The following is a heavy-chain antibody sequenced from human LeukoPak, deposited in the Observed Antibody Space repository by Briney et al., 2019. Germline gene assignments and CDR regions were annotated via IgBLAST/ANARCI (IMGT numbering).Heavy chain of an antibody. CDR2: ISAGSYTI. CDR1: GFTFSNYN. J-gene: IGHJ4*02. V-gene: IGHV3-48*01. CDR3: ASDPDY. Sequence: PGGSLRLSCAVSGFTFSNYNMNWVRQAPGKGLEWASYISAGSYTIYYADSVKGRFTISRDNAKNSLYLQMNSLRAEDTAVYYCASDPDYWGQGTLVTVSS.